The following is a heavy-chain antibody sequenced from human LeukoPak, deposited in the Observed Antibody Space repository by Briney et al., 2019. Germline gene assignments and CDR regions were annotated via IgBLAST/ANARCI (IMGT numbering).Heavy chain of an antibody. CDR1: GYSFTSYW. V-gene: IGHV5-51*01. CDR2: IYPGDSDT. Sequence: GESLKISCKGSGYSFTSYWIGWVRQMPGKGLEWMGNIYPGDSDTRYSPSFQGQVTISADKSISTAYLQWSSLKASDTAMYYCARGRTTVVTPDAFDIWGQGTMVTVSS. CDR3: ARGRTTVVTPDAFDI. D-gene: IGHD4-23*01. J-gene: IGHJ3*02.